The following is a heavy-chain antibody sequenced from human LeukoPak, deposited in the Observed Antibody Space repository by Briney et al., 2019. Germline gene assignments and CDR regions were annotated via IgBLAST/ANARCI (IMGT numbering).Heavy chain of an antibody. J-gene: IGHJ3*02. Sequence: TGGSLRLSCAASGFTFSSHGMDWVRQAPGKGLEWVAFIRYDGSNKYYADSVKGRFTISRDNSKNTLYLQMNSLRAEDTAVYYCARDNLAAAGDDNFDIWGQGTMVTVSS. CDR2: IRYDGSNK. CDR1: GFTFSSHG. D-gene: IGHD6-13*01. CDR3: ARDNLAAAGDDNFDI. V-gene: IGHV3-30*02.